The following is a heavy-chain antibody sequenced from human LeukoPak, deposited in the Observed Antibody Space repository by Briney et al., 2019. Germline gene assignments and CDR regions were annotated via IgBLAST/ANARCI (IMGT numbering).Heavy chain of an antibody. CDR1: GGSISSYY. V-gene: IGHV4-59*01. Sequence: SETLSLTCTVSGGSISSYYWSWIRQPPGKGLEWIGYIYYSGSTNYNPSLKSRVTISVDTSKNQFSLKLSSVTAADTAVYYCARGPQIPMVRGTNYAFDIWGQGTMVTVSS. J-gene: IGHJ3*02. D-gene: IGHD3-10*01. CDR2: IYYSGST. CDR3: ARGPQIPMVRGTNYAFDI.